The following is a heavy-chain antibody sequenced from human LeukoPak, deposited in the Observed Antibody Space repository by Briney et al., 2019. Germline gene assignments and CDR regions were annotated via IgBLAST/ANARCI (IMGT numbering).Heavy chain of an antibody. CDR1: GFTFSSHD. CDR2: SDSTGDT. D-gene: IGHD3-10*02. J-gene: IGHJ4*02. V-gene: IGHV3-13*01. CDR3: ARGKTGDDYVVFDY. Sequence: GRSLRLSCAASGFTFSSHDMYWVRQTGKRLEWVAASDSTGDTYYLDSVKGRFTISRETVNNSLSLQMSSLRVGDTGVYYCARGKTGDDYVVFDYWGQGVLVTVSS.